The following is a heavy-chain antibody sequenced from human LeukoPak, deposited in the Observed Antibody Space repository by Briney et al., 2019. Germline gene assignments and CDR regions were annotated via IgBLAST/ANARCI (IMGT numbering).Heavy chain of an antibody. J-gene: IGHJ4*02. Sequence: SETLSLTCTVSGGSISSYYWSWIRQPAGKGLEWIGYIYYSGSTNYNPSLKSRVTISVDTSKNQFSLKLSSVTAADTAVYYCARSGYSSGRSPYFDYWGQGTLVTVSS. D-gene: IGHD6-19*01. CDR1: GGSISSYY. CDR2: IYYSGST. V-gene: IGHV4-59*01. CDR3: ARSGYSSGRSPYFDY.